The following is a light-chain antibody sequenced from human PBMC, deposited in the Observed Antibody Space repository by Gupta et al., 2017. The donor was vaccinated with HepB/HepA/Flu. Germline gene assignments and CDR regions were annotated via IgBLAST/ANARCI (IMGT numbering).Light chain of an antibody. Sequence: DVQMTQSPATLSASVGDRVTITCRASQSIRSWLAWFQQKPGQAPKLLISKASRLQSGVPSRFSGGGSGTEFTLTISSLQPDDSATYYCQQENNSPWTFGQGTKVEIK. CDR1: QSIRSW. CDR3: QQENNSPWT. J-gene: IGKJ1*01. CDR2: KAS. V-gene: IGKV1-5*03.